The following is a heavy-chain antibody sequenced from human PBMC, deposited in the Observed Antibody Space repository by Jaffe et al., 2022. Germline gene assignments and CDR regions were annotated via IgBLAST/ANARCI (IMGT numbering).Heavy chain of an antibody. CDR2: INYDGKNK. V-gene: IGHV3-30*02. CDR1: GFTFSSHG. J-gene: IGHJ6*03. CDR3: AKDHSSYYYIDV. Sequence: QVQLVESGGGVVQPGGSLRLSCAASGFTFSSHGIHWVRQAPGKGLEWVAFINYDGKNKYYGDSVKGRFTISRDNSKNTLYLQMNSLRSEDTAVYYCAKDHSSYYYIDVWGKGTTVAVSS.